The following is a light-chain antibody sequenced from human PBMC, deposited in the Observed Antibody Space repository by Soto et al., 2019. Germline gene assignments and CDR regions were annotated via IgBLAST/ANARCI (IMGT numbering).Light chain of an antibody. V-gene: IGKV3-20*01. Sequence: EIVLTQSPGTLSLSPGERATLSCRANQSVSSTYLAWYQQKPGQAPRLLIYGASSRAAGIPGRFSGSGSGTDFTLTISSLEPEDFAVFYCQQYGSSPWTFGQGTKVEIK. CDR2: GAS. CDR1: QSVSSTY. CDR3: QQYGSSPWT. J-gene: IGKJ1*01.